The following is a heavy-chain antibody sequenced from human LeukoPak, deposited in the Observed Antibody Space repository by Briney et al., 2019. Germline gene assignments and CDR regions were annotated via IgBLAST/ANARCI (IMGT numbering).Heavy chain of an antibody. CDR1: GGSLSTYY. J-gene: IGHJ5*02. CDR3: ARCSGNGYDYSWFDP. Sequence: SETLSLTCTVSGGSLSTYYWNWIRQPAGKGLEWIGRIYTSGGTNYNPSLKSRVIMSVDASKNQFSLKLSSVTAADTAVYYCARCSGNGYDYSWFDPWGQGTLVTVSS. V-gene: IGHV4-4*07. CDR2: IYTSGGT. D-gene: IGHD5-12*01.